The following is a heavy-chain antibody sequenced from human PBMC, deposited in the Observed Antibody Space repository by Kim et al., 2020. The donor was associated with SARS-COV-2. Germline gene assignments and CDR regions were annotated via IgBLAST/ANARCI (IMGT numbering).Heavy chain of an antibody. V-gene: IGHV4-59*13. CDR2: IYYSGST. CDR1: GGSISSYY. Sequence: SETLSLTCTVSGGSISSYYWSWIRQPPGKGLEWIGYIYYSGSTNYNPSLKSRVTISVDTSKNQFSLKLSFVTAADTAVYYCASSSVRRDYYGSGSYLRWFDPWGQGTLVTVSS. CDR3: ASSSVRRDYYGSGSYLRWFDP. J-gene: IGHJ5*02. D-gene: IGHD3-10*01.